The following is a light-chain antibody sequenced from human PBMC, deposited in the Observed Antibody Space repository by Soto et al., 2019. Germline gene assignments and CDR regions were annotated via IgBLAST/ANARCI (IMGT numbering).Light chain of an antibody. V-gene: IGLV1-44*01. CDR3: AAWDDSLSGRV. CDR1: SSNIGSNT. CDR2: SNN. J-gene: IGLJ3*02. Sequence: QSVLTQPPSASGTPGQRVTISCSGSSSNIGSNTVNWYQQFPGTAPKPLIYSNNQRPSGVPDRFSGSKSGTSASLAISGLQSEDEADYYCAAWDDSLSGRVFGGGTKLTVL.